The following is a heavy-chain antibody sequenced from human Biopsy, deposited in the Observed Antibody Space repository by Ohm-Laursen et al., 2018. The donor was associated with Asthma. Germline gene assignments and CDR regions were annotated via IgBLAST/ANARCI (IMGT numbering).Heavy chain of an antibody. J-gene: IGHJ4*02. D-gene: IGHD4-23*01. V-gene: IGHV3-53*01. CDR1: GFAVSRDY. CDR2: IYSGGTS. Sequence: SLRLSCAASGFAVSRDYMFRVRQAPGKGLEWVSVIYSGGTSHTADSVRGRFTISRDYSKNTLYLQMHSLRAEDTAVYYCARGDGSNWSHYYFDYWGQGTLVTVSS. CDR3: ARGDGSNWSHYYFDY.